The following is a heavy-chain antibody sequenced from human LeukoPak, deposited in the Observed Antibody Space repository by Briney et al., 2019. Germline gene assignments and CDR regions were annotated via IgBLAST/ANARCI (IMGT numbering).Heavy chain of an antibody. CDR1: GFAFSSYA. CDR3: AKDKATGYGDYYFDY. CDR2: ISGSGGST. J-gene: IGHJ4*02. Sequence: PGGSLRLSCAASGFAFSSYAMSWVRQAPGKGLEWVSAISGSGGSTYYADSVKGRFTISRDNSKNTPYLQMNSLRAEDTAVYYCAKDKATGYGDYYFDYWGQGTLVTVSS. D-gene: IGHD4-17*01. V-gene: IGHV3-23*01.